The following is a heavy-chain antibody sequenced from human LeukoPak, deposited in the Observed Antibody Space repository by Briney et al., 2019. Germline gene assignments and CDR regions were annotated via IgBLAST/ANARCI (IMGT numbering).Heavy chain of an antibody. CDR1: GGSFSGYY. J-gene: IGHJ4*02. D-gene: IGHD3-22*01. CDR3: ARIMEDYYDSSGYYGRGDY. V-gene: IGHV4-34*01. Sequence: SETLSLTCAVYGGSFSGYYWSWLRQPPGKGLEWIGEINHSGSTNYNPSLTSRVTISVDTSKNQFSLKLSSVTAADTAVYYCARIMEDYYDSSGYYGRGDYWGQGTLVTVSS. CDR2: INHSGST.